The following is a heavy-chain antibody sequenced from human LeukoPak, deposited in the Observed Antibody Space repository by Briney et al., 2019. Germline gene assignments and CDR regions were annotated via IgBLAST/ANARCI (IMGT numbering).Heavy chain of an antibody. Sequence: GGSLRLSCAASGLTFSNYGMSWVRQAPGKGLEWVSVISGSGGNTYYADSVKGQFTISRDNSKNTLYLQMNSLRAEDTAVYYCAKDDGGSYYIYYYYMDVWGKGTTVTISS. CDR1: GLTFSNYG. CDR2: ISGSGGNT. J-gene: IGHJ6*03. D-gene: IGHD1-26*01. V-gene: IGHV3-23*01. CDR3: AKDDGGSYYIYYYYMDV.